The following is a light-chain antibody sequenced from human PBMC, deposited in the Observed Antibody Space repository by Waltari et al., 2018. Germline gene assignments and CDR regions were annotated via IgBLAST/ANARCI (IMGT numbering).Light chain of an antibody. Sequence: QSVLTQPPSASGTPGQRVTISCSGSRSNIGSNAVNWYQQVPGTAPKLLIYTNAQRPSGVPDRFSGSKSGTSASLAISGLQSEDEAGYYCAAWDDSLSGFVFGTGTKVTVL. CDR1: RSNIGSNA. CDR2: TNA. CDR3: AAWDDSLSGFV. V-gene: IGLV1-44*01. J-gene: IGLJ1*01.